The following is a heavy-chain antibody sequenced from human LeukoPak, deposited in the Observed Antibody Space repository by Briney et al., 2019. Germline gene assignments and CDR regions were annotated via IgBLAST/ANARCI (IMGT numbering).Heavy chain of an antibody. Sequence: SETLSLTCTVSGGSISSYYWSWIRQPPGKGLEWIGYIYCSGSTNYNPSLKSRVTISVDTSKNQFSLKLSSVTAADTAVYYCARHTPNYYDSSGYYPIPFDYWGQGTLVTVSS. D-gene: IGHD3-22*01. CDR3: ARHTPNYYDSSGYYPIPFDY. V-gene: IGHV4-59*08. CDR2: IYCSGST. CDR1: GGSISSYY. J-gene: IGHJ4*02.